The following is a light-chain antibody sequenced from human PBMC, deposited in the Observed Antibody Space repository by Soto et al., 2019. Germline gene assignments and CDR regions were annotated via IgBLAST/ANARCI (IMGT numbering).Light chain of an antibody. CDR1: QSVLYSSNNKNY. CDR3: QQYYNAPSYT. Sequence: DIVMTQSPDSLAVSLGERATINCKSSQSVLYSSNNKNYLAWYQQKPGQPPKLLIYWASTRESGVPDRFSGSGSGTDFTHTISSLQAKDVAVYYCQQYYNAPSYTFGQGTKLEI. CDR2: WAS. V-gene: IGKV4-1*01. J-gene: IGKJ2*01.